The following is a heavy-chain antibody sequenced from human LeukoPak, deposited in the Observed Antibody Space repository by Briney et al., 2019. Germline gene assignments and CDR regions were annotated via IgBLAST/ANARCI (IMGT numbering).Heavy chain of an antibody. J-gene: IGHJ5*02. V-gene: IGHV1-2*02. CDR3: ERDLGSITMVRGVIIRTNWFDP. Sequence: ASVKVSCKASGYTFTGYYMHWVRQAPGQGLEWMGWINPNSGGTNYAQKFQGRVTMTRDTSISTAYMELSRLRSDDTAVYYCERDLGSITMVRGVIIRTNWFDPWGQGTLVTVSS. D-gene: IGHD3-10*01. CDR1: GYTFTGYY. CDR2: INPNSGGT.